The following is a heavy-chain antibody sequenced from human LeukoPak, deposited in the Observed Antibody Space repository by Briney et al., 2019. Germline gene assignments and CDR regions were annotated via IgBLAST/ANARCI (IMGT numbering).Heavy chain of an antibody. CDR3: AKDGIAVAGNYYYGMDV. V-gene: IGHV3-30*02. J-gene: IGHJ6*02. Sequence: GGSLRLSCAASGFTFSSYGMHWVRQAPGKGLEWVAFIRYDGSNKYYADSVKGRFTISRDNSKNTLYLQMNSLRAEDTAVYYCAKDGIAVAGNYYYGMDVWGQGTTVTVSS. D-gene: IGHD6-19*01. CDR2: IRYDGSNK. CDR1: GFTFSSYG.